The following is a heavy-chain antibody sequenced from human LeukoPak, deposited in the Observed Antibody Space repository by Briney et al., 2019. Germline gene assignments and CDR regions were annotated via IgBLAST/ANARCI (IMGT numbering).Heavy chain of an antibody. CDR2: IRSKAYGGTT. Sequence: GGSLRLSCAASGFTFSSYAMSWVRQAPGKGLEWVGFIRSKAYGGTTEYAASVKGRFTISRDDSKSIAYLQMNSLKTEDTAVYYCTRGYDSSISFDYWGQGTLVTVSS. D-gene: IGHD3-22*01. J-gene: IGHJ4*02. CDR3: TRGYDSSISFDY. V-gene: IGHV3-49*04. CDR1: GFTFSSYA.